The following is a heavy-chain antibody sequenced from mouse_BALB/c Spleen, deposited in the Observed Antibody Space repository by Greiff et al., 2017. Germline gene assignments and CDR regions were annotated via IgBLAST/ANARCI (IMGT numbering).Heavy chain of an antibody. CDR2: IRNKANGYTT. V-gene: IGHV7-3*02. CDR3: ARFYGNYEAMDD. Sequence: EVKLMESGGGLVPPGGSLRLSCATSGFTFTDYYMSWVRQPPGKALEWLGFIRNKANGYTTEYSVSVKGRFTISTDNSQSILYLQMNTLRAEDSATYYCARFYGNYEAMDDWGEGTSVTVSS. CDR1: GFTFTDYY. D-gene: IGHD2-1*01. J-gene: IGHJ4*01.